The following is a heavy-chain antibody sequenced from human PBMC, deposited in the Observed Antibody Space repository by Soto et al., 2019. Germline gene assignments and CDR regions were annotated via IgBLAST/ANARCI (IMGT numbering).Heavy chain of an antibody. CDR1: GFTFNTYS. D-gene: IGHD4-17*01. Sequence: QVQLEESGGGVVQPGRSLRLSCEASGFTFNTYSMHWVRQPPGKGLEWLAAIWYDGTQKYYADSVKGRFIISRDKSKMTLYLEMNSLRAEDTAVYYCARAGGTTVTGLWHFDSLGQGTLVTVSS. V-gene: IGHV3-33*01. J-gene: IGHJ4*02. CDR2: IWYDGTQK. CDR3: ARAGGTTVTGLWHFDS.